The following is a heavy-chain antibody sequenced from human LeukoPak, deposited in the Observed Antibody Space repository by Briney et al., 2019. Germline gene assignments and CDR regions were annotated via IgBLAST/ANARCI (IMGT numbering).Heavy chain of an antibody. CDR2: IYHSGST. J-gene: IGHJ5*02. CDR3: ARGVVAAAVAASWFDP. CDR1: GYSISSGYY. V-gene: IGHV4-38-2*02. Sequence: PSETLSLTCTVSGYSISSGYYWGWIRQPPGKGLEWIGSIYHSGSTYYNPSLKSRVTISVDTSKNQFSLKLSSVTAADTAVYYCARGVVAAAVAASWFDPWGQGTLVTVSS. D-gene: IGHD6-13*01.